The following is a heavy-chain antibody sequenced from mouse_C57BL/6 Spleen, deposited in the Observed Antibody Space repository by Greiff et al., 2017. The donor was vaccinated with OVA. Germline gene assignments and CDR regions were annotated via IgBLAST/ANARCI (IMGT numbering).Heavy chain of an antibody. CDR1: GFTFSSYT. V-gene: IGHV5-9*01. CDR2: ISGGGVNT. J-gene: IGHJ3*01. D-gene: IGHD3-2*02. CDR3: ARHWQADAWFAD. Sequence: EVKLMESGGGLVKPGGSLKLSCAASGFTFSSYTMSWVRQTPEKRLEWVATISGGGVNTYYPDSVKGRFTISRDNAKNTLYLQMSSLRSEDTALYYCARHWQADAWFADWGQGTLVTVSA.